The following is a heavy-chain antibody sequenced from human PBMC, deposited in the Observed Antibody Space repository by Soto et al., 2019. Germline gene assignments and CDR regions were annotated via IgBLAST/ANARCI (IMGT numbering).Heavy chain of an antibody. CDR2: ISGSGGST. CDR3: AKEVVPAGIPPYYYGMDV. V-gene: IGHV3-23*01. J-gene: IGHJ6*02. D-gene: IGHD2-2*01. CDR1: GFTFSSYA. Sequence: GGSLRLSCAASGFTFSSYAMSWVRQAPGKGLEWVSIISGSGGSTYYADSAKGRFTISRDNSKNTLYLQMNSLRAEDTAVYYCAKEVVPAGIPPYYYGMDVWGQGTTVTVSS.